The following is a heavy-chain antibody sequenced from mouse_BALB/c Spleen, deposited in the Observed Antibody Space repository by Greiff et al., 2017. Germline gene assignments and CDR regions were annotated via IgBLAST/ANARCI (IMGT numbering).Heavy chain of an antibody. CDR2: INSNGGST. V-gene: IGHV5-6-3*01. CDR3: ARDYDGAWFAY. Sequence: EVKLMESGGGLVQPGGSLKLSCAASGFTFSSYGMSWVRQTPDKRLELVATINSNGGSTYYPDSVKGRFTISRDNAKNTLYLQMSSLKSEDTAMYYCARDYDGAWFAYWGQGTLVTVSA. D-gene: IGHD2-12*01. J-gene: IGHJ3*01. CDR1: GFTFSSYG.